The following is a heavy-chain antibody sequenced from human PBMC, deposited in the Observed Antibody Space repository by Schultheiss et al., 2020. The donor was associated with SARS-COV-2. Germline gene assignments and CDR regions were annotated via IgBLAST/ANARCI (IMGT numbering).Heavy chain of an antibody. CDR3: AKRLSYWGSWDYYGSGSSRPVGDYGMDV. J-gene: IGHJ6*02. CDR1: GFTFSSYG. V-gene: IGHV3-30*02. D-gene: IGHD3-10*01. Sequence: GGSLRLSCAASGFTFSSYGMHWVRQAPGKGLEWVAFIRYDGSNKYYADSVKGRFTISRDNSKNTLYLQMNSLRAEDTAVYYCAKRLSYWGSWDYYGSGSSRPVGDYGMDVWGQGTTVTVSS. CDR2: IRYDGSNK.